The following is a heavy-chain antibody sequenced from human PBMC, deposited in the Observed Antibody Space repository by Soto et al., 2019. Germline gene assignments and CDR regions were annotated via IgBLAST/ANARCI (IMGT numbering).Heavy chain of an antibody. Sequence: GASVKVSCKASGYTFTTNAIHWVRQAPGQRLEWMGWINAGNSNTQYSQKFQGRVTITRDTSASTAYMELSSLRSEDTAVYYCAREVSGQWLVPNPFDYWGQGTLVTVSS. CDR2: INAGNSNT. J-gene: IGHJ4*02. D-gene: IGHD6-19*01. CDR1: GYTFTTNA. V-gene: IGHV1-3*01. CDR3: AREVSGQWLVPNPFDY.